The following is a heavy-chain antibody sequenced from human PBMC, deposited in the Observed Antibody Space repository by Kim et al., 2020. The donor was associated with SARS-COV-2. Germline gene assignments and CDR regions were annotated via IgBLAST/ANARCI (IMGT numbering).Heavy chain of an antibody. J-gene: IGHJ5*02. D-gene: IGHD3-10*01. CDR3: ARRGYYGSGTYNWFDP. V-gene: IGHV3-48*01. Sequence: DAVQGRFTIAREHDKNSLYLQMNSLRAEDTAVYYCARRGYYGSGTYNWFDPWGQGTLVTVSS.